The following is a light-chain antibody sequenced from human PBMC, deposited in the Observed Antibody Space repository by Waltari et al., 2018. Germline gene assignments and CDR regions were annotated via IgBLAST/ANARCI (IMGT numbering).Light chain of an antibody. J-gene: IGLJ3*02. V-gene: IGLV7-46*01. Sequence: QAVVTQEPSLTVSPGGTVTLTCGSSTGAVTSGHYPYWFQQSPGQAHRTLIFETNTKHSKTPARFSGSRLGGKAALTLSGAQPEDEADYYCLLSYRGAWVFGGGTKLTVL. CDR1: TGAVTSGHY. CDR3: LLSYRGAWV. CDR2: ETN.